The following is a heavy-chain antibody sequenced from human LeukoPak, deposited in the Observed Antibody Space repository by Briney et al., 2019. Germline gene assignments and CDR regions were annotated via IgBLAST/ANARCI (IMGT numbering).Heavy chain of an antibody. CDR1: GYTFTSYY. Sequence: ASVKVSCKASGYTFTSYYMHWVRQAPGQGLEWMGIINPSGGSTSYAQKFQGRVTITADESTSTAYMELSSLRSEDTAVYYCARTDSNIAARRIGFDSWGQGTLVTVSS. D-gene: IGHD6-6*01. CDR3: ARTDSNIAARRIGFDS. CDR2: INPSGGST. V-gene: IGHV1-46*01. J-gene: IGHJ4*02.